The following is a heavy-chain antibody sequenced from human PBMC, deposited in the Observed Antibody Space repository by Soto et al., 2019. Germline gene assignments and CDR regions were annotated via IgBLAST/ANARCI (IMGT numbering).Heavy chain of an antibody. J-gene: IGHJ6*03. CDR3: AKDHTQGYYYMDV. Sequence: PGGSLILSCAASGFTFSSYDMSWVRQAPGKGLEWVSVISGSGGTTYYADSVKGRFTISRDNSKNTLYLQMNSLRAEDTAVYYCAKDHTQGYYYMDVWGKGTTVTVSS. CDR2: ISGSGGTT. V-gene: IGHV3-23*01. CDR1: GFTFSSYD.